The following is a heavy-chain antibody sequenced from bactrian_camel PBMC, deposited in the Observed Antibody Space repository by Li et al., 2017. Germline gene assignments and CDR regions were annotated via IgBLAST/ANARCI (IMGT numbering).Heavy chain of an antibody. V-gene: IGHV3S35*01. D-gene: IGHD3*01. Sequence: VQLVESGGGLVQPGGSLRLSCAASGFTFSRYAMRWVRQAPGKGLEWVSYINSGGDNTDYLDSVKGRFTISQDNAKNTVYLQMTDLKLEDTAVYYCAADGWVERDGRCDSLSQGTQVTVS. CDR1: GFTFSRYA. CDR2: INSGGDNT. J-gene: IGHJ4*01.